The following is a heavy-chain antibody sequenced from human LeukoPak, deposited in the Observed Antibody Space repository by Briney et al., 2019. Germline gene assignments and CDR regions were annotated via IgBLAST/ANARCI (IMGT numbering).Heavy chain of an antibody. CDR1: GFTFNRYG. V-gene: IGHV3-66*01. CDR2: IYSGGST. Sequence: GGTLRLSYAASGFTFNRYGMSWVRQAPGKGLEWVSVIYSGGSTYYADSVKGRFTISRDNSKNTLYLQMNSLRAEDTAVYYCAELGITMIGGVWGKGTTVTISS. D-gene: IGHD3-10*02. J-gene: IGHJ6*04. CDR3: AELGITMIGGV.